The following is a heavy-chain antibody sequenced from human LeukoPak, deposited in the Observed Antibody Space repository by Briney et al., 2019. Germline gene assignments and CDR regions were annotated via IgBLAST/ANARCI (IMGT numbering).Heavy chain of an antibody. D-gene: IGHD3-9*01. CDR2: IYYSGST. CDR1: GGSISSGDYY. J-gene: IGHJ6*04. CDR3: AGGAILAFYYYYGMDV. Sequence: PSETLSLTCTVSGGSISSGDYYWRWIRQPPGKGLEWIGYIYYSGSTYYNPSLKSRVTISVDTSKNQFSLKLSSVTAADTAVYYCAGGAILAFYYYYGMDVWGKGTTVTVSS. V-gene: IGHV4-30-4*01.